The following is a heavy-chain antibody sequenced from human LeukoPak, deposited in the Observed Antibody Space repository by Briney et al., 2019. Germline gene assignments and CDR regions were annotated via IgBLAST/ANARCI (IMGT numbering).Heavy chain of an antibody. V-gene: IGHV4-30-2*01. CDR3: ARGGYCSSTSCHTFDY. J-gene: IGHJ4*02. CDR2: IYHSGST. CDR1: GGSISSGGYS. D-gene: IGHD2-2*01. Sequence: SQTLSLTCAVSGGSISSGGYSWSWIRQPPGKGLEWIGYIYHSGSTYYNPSLKSRVTISVDGSKNQFSLKLSSVTAADTAVYYCARGGYCSSTSCHTFDYWGQGTLVTVSS.